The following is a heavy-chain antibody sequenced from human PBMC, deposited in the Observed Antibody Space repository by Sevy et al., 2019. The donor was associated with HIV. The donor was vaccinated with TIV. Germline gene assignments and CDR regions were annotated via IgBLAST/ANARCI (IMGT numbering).Heavy chain of an antibody. V-gene: IGHV5-51*01. CDR1: GYIFPNYW. J-gene: IGHJ6*02. Sequence: GGSRRLSCKGPGYIFPNYWIPGGRQMPGKGLGWLGFAYPVAANVNYNRAFEGHVTMSVDKTITTAYLQWSNLKASDTAIYYCARSASYMDVWGQGTTVTVSS. CDR2: AYPVAANV. CDR3: ARSASYMDV. D-gene: IGHD3-16*01.